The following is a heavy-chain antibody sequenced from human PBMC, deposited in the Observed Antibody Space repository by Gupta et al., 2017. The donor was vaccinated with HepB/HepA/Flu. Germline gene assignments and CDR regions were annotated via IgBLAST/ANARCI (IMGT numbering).Heavy chain of an antibody. J-gene: IGHJ4*02. Sequence: EVQLLESGGGLVQPGGSLRLSCAASGFTFSNYAMTWVRQAPGKGLEWVSAISGSGGRTYYADSVKGRFTISRDNSKNTLYLQMNTLRDEDTAVYYCAKEITAGGYYFDYWGQGTLVTVSS. CDR1: GFTFSNYA. V-gene: IGHV3-23*01. D-gene: IGHD1-20*01. CDR3: AKEITAGGYYFDY. CDR2: ISGSGGRT.